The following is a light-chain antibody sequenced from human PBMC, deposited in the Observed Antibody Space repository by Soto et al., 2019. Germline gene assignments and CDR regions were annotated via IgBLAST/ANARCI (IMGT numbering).Light chain of an antibody. CDR2: DVT. V-gene: IGKV1-33*01. CDR1: QDIDKY. CDR3: QQYYDLPIT. J-gene: IGKJ5*01. Sequence: IKVDKPPSSPSASVGDRVTITCQASQDIDKYLNWYKQKPGKAPKLMIDDVTNLETGVPSRFSGSGSGTHFTFTIGSLQPEEIATYDCQQYYDLPITFGQGTRLEI.